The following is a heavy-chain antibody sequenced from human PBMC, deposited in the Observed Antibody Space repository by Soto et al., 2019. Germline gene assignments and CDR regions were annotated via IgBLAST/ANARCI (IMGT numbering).Heavy chain of an antibody. CDR3: ARTISTYYGSGSYYKVGNMVV. D-gene: IGHD3-10*01. J-gene: IGHJ6*03. V-gene: IGHV4-39*01. CDR1: GGSISSSSYY. CDR2: IYYGGNT. Sequence: QLQESGPGLVKASETLSLTCTVSGGSISSSSYYCGWIRQPPGKGLEWIATIYYGGNTYYHPPLKSRVTMSVDTSQDLFSLRLSSVNAADSGVYYCARTISTYYGSGSYYKVGNMVVWGKGTAVTVSS.